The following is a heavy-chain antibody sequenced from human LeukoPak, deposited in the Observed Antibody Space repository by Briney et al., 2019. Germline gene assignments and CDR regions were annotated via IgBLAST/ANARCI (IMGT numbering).Heavy chain of an antibody. CDR1: GFTFTDYW. J-gene: IGHJ4*02. CDR3: ARVGQFDS. CDR2: ISISGGTI. V-gene: IGHV3-11*04. Sequence: PGGSLRLSCAASGFTFTDYWTSWIRQAPGKGLEWISYISISGGTIYYAESVKGRFTISRDNAKSSLYLQMSSLRGEDTAVYYCARVGQFDSWGQGTLVTVSS.